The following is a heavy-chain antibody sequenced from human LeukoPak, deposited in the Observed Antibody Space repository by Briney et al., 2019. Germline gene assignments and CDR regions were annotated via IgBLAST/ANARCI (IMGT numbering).Heavy chain of an antibody. CDR3: AREVGALDY. D-gene: IGHD1-26*01. V-gene: IGHV3-30*04. CDR2: ISYDGSNK. J-gene: IGHJ4*02. CDR1: GFTFSSYA. Sequence: GRSLRLSCAASGFTFSSYAMHWVRQAPGKGLEWVAVISYDGSNKYYADSVKGRFTISRDNSKNTLYLQMNSLRAEDTAVYYCAREVGALDYWGQGTLATVSS.